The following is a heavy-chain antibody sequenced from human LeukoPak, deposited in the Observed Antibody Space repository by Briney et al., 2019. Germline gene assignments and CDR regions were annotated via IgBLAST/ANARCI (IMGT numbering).Heavy chain of an antibody. CDR3: ARGRDSSGYYLDY. CDR1: GFTFSSYA. D-gene: IGHD3-22*01. Sequence: GGSLRLSCAASGFTFSSYAMHWVRQAPGKGLEWVAVISYDGSNKYYADSVKGRFTISRDNSKNTLYLQMNSLRAEDTAVYYCARGRDSSGYYLDYWGQGTLVTVSS. J-gene: IGHJ4*02. CDR2: ISYDGSNK. V-gene: IGHV3-30-3*01.